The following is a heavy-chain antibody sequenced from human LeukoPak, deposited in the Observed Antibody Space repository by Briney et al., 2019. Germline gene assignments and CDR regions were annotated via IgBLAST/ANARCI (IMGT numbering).Heavy chain of an antibody. CDR3: GRYGIKGCSTTNCYTSYLYYGMDV. V-gene: IGHV5-51*01. CDR1: GYSFMDYW. D-gene: IGHD2-2*02. Sequence: GESLKISRKGSGYSFMDYWIGWVRQMPGKGPDWVGFIFPHVSNTKYSPAFQGQGTISVDKSISTAYVRWRRLEASGTARDYWGRYGIKGCSTTNCYTSYLYYGMDVRGQGTTVTVSS. J-gene: IGHJ6*02. CDR2: IFPHVSNT.